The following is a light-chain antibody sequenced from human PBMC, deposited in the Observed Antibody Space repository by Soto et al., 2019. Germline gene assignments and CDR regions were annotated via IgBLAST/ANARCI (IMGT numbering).Light chain of an antibody. CDR3: CSYAGSSTEV. V-gene: IGLV2-23*02. CDR2: DVT. J-gene: IGLJ2*01. Sequence: QSALTQSASVSGSPGQSITISCTGSSSDVGRHNLVSWYQHHPGKAPKLIIYDVTKRPSGVPDRFSASKSGNTASLTISGLQAEDEADYYCCSYAGSSTEVFGGGTKLTVL. CDR1: SSDVGRHNL.